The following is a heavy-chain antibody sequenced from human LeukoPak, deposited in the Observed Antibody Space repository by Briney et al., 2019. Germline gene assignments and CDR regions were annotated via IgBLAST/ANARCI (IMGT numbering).Heavy chain of an antibody. J-gene: IGHJ5*02. CDR1: GFTFSTYA. D-gene: IGHD3-10*01. V-gene: IGHV3-23*01. CDR3: AKVGITLVRGVIIPNWFDP. CDR2: ISGSGGTT. Sequence: PGGSLRLSCAASGFTFSTYAMSWVRQAPGKGLEWVSAISGSGGTTYYADSMKGRFTISRDNSKNTLCLQMNSLRADDTAVYYCAKVGITLVRGVIIPNWFDPWGQGTLVTVSS.